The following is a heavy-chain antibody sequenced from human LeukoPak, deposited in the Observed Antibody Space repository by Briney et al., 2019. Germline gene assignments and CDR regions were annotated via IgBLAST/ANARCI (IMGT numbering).Heavy chain of an antibody. CDR1: GGSISSSSYY. CDR3: ARGGYSGYDDSDDAFDI. CDR2: MYYSGST. V-gene: IGHV4-39*07. J-gene: IGHJ3*02. Sequence: PSETLSLTCTVSGGSISSSSYYWGWIRQPPGKGLEWIGSMYYSGSTYYNPSLKSRVTISVDTSKNQFSLKLSSVTAADTAVYYCARGGYSGYDDSDDAFDIWGQGTMVTVSS. D-gene: IGHD5-12*01.